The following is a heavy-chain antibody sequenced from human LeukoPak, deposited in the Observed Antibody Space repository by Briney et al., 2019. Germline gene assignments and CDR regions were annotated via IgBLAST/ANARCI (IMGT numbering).Heavy chain of an antibody. D-gene: IGHD3-10*01. CDR2: ISAYNGNT. CDR3: ARDAITMVRGVTAP. Sequence: ASVKVSCKASGYTFTSYGISWVRQAPGQGLEWMGWISAYNGNTNYAQKLQGRVTMTTDTSTSTAYMELRSLRSDDTAVYYCARDAITMVRGVTAPWGQGTLATVSS. V-gene: IGHV1-18*01. CDR1: GYTFTSYG. J-gene: IGHJ4*02.